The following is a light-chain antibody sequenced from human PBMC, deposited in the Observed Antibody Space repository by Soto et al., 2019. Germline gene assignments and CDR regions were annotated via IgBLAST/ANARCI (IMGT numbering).Light chain of an antibody. V-gene: IGLV2-14*03. J-gene: IGLJ2*01. CDR1: SSDVGGHNY. CDR3: QSYTSNSVV. CDR2: DVS. Sequence: QSALTQPASVSGSPGQSIIISCTGTSSDVGGHNYVSWYQHHPGIAPKLIIYDVSNRPSGVSIRFSGSKSGNTASLTISGLQAEDEADYYCQSYTSNSVVFGGGTQLTVL.